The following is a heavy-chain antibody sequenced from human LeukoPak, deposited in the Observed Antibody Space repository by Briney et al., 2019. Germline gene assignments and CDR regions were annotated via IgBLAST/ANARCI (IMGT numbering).Heavy chain of an antibody. V-gene: IGHV3-23*01. D-gene: IGHD3-10*01. Sequence: GGSLRLSCAASGFTFSSYAMSWVRQAPGKGLEWVSAISGSGGSTYYADSVKGRFTISRDYSKNTLYLQMNSLRVEDTAVYYCAKPPDYYVSGSYPFDFWGQGTLVTVSS. CDR3: AKPPDYYVSGSYPFDF. CDR2: ISGSGGST. CDR1: GFTFSSYA. J-gene: IGHJ4*02.